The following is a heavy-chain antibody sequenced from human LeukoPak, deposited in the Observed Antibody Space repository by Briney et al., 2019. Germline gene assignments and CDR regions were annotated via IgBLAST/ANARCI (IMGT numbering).Heavy chain of an antibody. CDR3: ARNLDSSGWYGLDDDTFDI. D-gene: IGHD6-19*01. CDR2: ISAYNGNT. V-gene: IGHV1-18*01. J-gene: IGHJ3*02. Sequence: ASVKVSCKASGYTFTSYGISWVRQAPGQGLEWMGWISAYNGNTNYAQKLQGRVTMTTDTSTSTAYMELRSLRSDDTAVYYCARNLDSSGWYGLDDDTFDIWGQGTMVTVSS. CDR1: GYTFTSYG.